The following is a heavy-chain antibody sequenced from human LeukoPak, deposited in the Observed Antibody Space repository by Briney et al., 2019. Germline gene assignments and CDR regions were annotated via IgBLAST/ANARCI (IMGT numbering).Heavy chain of an antibody. J-gene: IGHJ4*02. V-gene: IGHV1-2*02. CDR2: INPNNGDT. CDR3: ARTRGTHISMAYLDS. CDR1: GYTFTDYY. Sequence: EASVKVSCKSSGYTFTDYYMHWVRQAPGQGLQWMGWINPNNGDTNYAQKFQGRVTMTRVTSITTAYMELSSLRSDDTAVYYCARTRGTHISMAYLDSWGQGTLVTVSS. D-gene: IGHD2/OR15-2a*01.